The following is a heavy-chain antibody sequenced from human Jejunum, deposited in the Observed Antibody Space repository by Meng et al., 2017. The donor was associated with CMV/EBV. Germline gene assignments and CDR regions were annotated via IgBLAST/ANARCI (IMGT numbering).Heavy chain of an antibody. D-gene: IGHD3-22*01. CDR1: FTFSDYY. CDR2: ISSSGGTI. CDR3: ARGGDEITMIVVVMPDY. Sequence: FTFSDYYMSWIRQAPGKGLEWVSYISSSGGTIYYADSVKGRFTISRDNAKNSLYLQMNSLRAEDTAVYYCARGGDEITMIVVVMPDYWGQGTPVTVSS. V-gene: IGHV3-11*01. J-gene: IGHJ4*01.